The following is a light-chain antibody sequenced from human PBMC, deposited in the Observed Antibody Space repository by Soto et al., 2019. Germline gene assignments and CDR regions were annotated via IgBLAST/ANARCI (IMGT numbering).Light chain of an antibody. CDR1: QAVRNW. V-gene: IGKV1-12*01. J-gene: IGKJ4*01. Sequence: DIQMTQSPSFVSASVGDRVTITCRASQAVRNWLAWYQQKPGDAPKLLIYAASTLQSGVPSRFSGSGSGTDFTLTIRSLQPEDFATYYCQQDNSFPRTFGGGTKVEIK. CDR3: QQDNSFPRT. CDR2: AAS.